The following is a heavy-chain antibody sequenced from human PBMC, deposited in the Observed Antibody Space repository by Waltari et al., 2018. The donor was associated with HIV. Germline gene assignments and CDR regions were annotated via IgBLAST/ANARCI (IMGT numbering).Heavy chain of an antibody. CDR1: GFIVSNNF. D-gene: IGHD4-17*01. J-gene: IGHJ4*01. CDR2: IYISDNA. CDR3: ARGGDNGDINF. Sequence: EVHLVESGGGLVQPGGSLRLSCAASGFIVSNNFMTWVRQAPGKGLEWVSFIYISDNAYYADSVEGRFAISRDNSKNTVFLQMNSLRTEDTAMYYCARGGDNGDINFWGHGTLVTVSS. V-gene: IGHV3-66*02.